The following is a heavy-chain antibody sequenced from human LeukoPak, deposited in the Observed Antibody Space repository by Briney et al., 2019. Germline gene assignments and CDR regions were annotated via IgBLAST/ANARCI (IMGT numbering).Heavy chain of an antibody. CDR2: AFSDGRT. D-gene: IGHD6-13*01. Sequence: GGSLRLSCVASGITVSTNYMSWVRQAPGKGLEWVSIAFSDGRTFYADSVKGRFTISRDNSKNTLYLQMNSLRAEDTAVYYCARSPPQLVLFDYWGQGTLVTVSS. J-gene: IGHJ4*02. CDR3: ARSPPQLVLFDY. CDR1: GITVSTNY. V-gene: IGHV3-53*01.